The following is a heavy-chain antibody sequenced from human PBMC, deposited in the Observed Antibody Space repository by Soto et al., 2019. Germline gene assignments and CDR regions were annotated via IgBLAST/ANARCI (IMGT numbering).Heavy chain of an antibody. CDR3: ANGDCSSTSCYGGY. J-gene: IGHJ4*02. D-gene: IGHD2-2*01. V-gene: IGHV3-23*01. Sequence: EVQLLESGGGLVQPGGSLRLSCAASGFTFSSYAMSWVRQAPGKGLEWVSAISGSGGSTYYADSVKGRFTISRDNSKNTLYLQMNSLRAEDTAVYYCANGDCSSTSCYGGYWGQGTLVTVSS. CDR2: ISGSGGST. CDR1: GFTFSSYA.